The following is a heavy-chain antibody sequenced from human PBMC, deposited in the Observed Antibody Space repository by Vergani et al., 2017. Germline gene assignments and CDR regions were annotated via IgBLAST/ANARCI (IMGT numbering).Heavy chain of an antibody. CDR1: GFTFGDYA. V-gene: IGHV3-49*03. D-gene: IGHD6-13*01. Sequence: EVQLVESGGGLVQPGRSLRLSCTASGFTFGDYAMSWFRQAPGKGLEWVGFIRSKAYGGTTEYAASVKGRFTISRDDSKSIDYLQMNSLKTEDTAVYYCTREGEQQLVRGWWPGWVDYWGQGTLVTVSS. J-gene: IGHJ4*02. CDR2: IRSKAYGGTT. CDR3: TREGEQQLVRGWWPGWVDY.